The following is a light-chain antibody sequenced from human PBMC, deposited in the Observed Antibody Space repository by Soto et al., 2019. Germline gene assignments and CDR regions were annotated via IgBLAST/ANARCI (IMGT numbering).Light chain of an antibody. Sequence: QSALTQPDSVSGSPGQSITISCTGTSSDVGGYNYVSWYQQHPGKAPKLMIYDVSNRPSGVSNRFSGSKSGNTACLTISGLQAEDEADYYCSSYTSRSTEVFSGGTK. V-gene: IGLV2-14*01. CDR2: DVS. CDR3: SSYTSRSTEV. J-gene: IGLJ2*01. CDR1: SSDVGGYNY.